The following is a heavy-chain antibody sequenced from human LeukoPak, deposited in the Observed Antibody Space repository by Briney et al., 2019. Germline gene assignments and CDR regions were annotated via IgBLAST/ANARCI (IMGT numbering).Heavy chain of an antibody. CDR2: TNPNSGGT. Sequence: ASVKVSCKASGYTFTGYYMHWVRQAPGQGLEWMGWTNPNSGGTNYAQKFQGRVTMTRDTSISTAYMELSRLRSDDTAVYYCARDVGTSCYGCYYYYMDVWGKGTTVTVSS. V-gene: IGHV1-2*02. CDR1: GYTFTGYY. D-gene: IGHD2-2*01. J-gene: IGHJ6*03. CDR3: ARDVGTSCYGCYYYYMDV.